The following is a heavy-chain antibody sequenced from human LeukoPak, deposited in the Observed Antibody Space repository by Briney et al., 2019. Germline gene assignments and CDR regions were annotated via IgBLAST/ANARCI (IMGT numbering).Heavy chain of an antibody. Sequence: SETLSLTCTVSGGSISSSSYSWGWIRQPPGKGLEWIGSIYYSGSTYYNPSLKSRVTISVDTPKNQFSLKLSSVNAADTAVYYCARLSYYYYYMDVWGKGTTVTVSS. J-gene: IGHJ6*03. CDR2: IYYSGST. CDR1: GGSISSSSYS. CDR3: ARLSYYYYYMDV. V-gene: IGHV4-39*01.